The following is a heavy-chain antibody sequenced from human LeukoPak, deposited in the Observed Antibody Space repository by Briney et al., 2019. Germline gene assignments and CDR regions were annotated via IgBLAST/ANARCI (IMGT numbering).Heavy chain of an antibody. Sequence: GGSLRLSCVASEFSFSSYGMHWVRQAPGKGLEWVAVILYEGSNKYYAHSVKGRFTVSRDNSKKTLNLQMNSLRVEDTAVYYCAKDGKEYYSDSSGFSDYWGQGTLVT. D-gene: IGHD3-22*01. CDR3: AKDGKEYYSDSSGFSDY. CDR1: EFSFSSYG. CDR2: ILYEGSNK. J-gene: IGHJ4*02. V-gene: IGHV3-30*18.